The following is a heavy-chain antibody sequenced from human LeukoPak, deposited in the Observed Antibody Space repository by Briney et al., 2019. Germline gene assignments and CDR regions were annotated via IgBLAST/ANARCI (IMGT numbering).Heavy chain of an antibody. D-gene: IGHD6-13*01. V-gene: IGHV1-46*01. Sequence: ASVKVSCKASGYIFTTYFMHWLRQAPGQGPEWMGIINPRGGSTDYAQKLQGRVTMTTDTSTSTAYMELRSLRSDDTAVYYCARDWDVGSTPPRYWGQGTLVTVSS. CDR3: ARDWDVGSTPPRY. CDR2: INPRGGST. CDR1: GYIFTTYF. J-gene: IGHJ4*02.